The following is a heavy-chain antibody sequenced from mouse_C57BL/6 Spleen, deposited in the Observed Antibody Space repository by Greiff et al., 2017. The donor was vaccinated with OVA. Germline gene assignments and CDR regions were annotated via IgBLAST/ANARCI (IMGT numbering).Heavy chain of an antibody. CDR2: INPSSGYT. V-gene: IGHV1-7*01. J-gene: IGHJ3*01. CDR1: GYTFTSSW. D-gene: IGHD2-3*01. CDR3: AKIYDGYPWFAY. Sequence: VQLKESGAELAKPGASVKLSCKASGYTFTSSWMHWVKQRPGQGLEWIGYINPSSGYTKYNQKFKDKATLTADKSSSTAYMQLSSLTYEDSAVCYCAKIYDGYPWFAYWGQGTLVTVSA.